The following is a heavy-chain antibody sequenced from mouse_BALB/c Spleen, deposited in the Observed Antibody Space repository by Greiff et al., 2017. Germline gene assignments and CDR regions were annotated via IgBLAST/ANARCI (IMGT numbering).Heavy chain of an antibody. CDR1: GYSITSDYA. J-gene: IGHJ4*01. CDR3: ARRYGNRGYYYAMDY. Sequence: EVKLMESGPSLVKPSQSLSLTCTVTGYSITSDYAWNWIRQFPGNKLEWMGYISYSGSTSYNPSLKSRISITRDTSKNQFFLQLNSVTTEDTATYYCARRYGNRGYYYAMDYWGQGTSVTVSS. D-gene: IGHD2-10*02. CDR2: ISYSGST. V-gene: IGHV3-2*02.